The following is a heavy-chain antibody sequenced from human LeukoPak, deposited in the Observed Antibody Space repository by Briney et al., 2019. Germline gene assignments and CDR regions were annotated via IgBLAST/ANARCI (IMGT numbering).Heavy chain of an antibody. CDR3: ARIVRGVDPWYYFDY. CDR1: GYTFTGYY. Sequence: GASVKVSCKASGYTFTGYYIHWVRQAPGQGLEWMGRINPNSGGTNYAQKFQGRVTMTRDTSISTAYMELSRLRSDDTAVYYCARIVRGVDPWYYFDYWGQGTLVTVSS. D-gene: IGHD3-10*02. V-gene: IGHV1-2*06. J-gene: IGHJ4*02. CDR2: INPNSGGT.